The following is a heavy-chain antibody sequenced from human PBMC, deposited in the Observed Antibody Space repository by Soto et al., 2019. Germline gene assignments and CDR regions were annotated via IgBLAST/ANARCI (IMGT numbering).Heavy chain of an antibody. CDR2: ISHSGST. V-gene: IGHV4-59*11. Sequence: SETLSLTCSVSGGSIISHLWSWIRQPPGKGLEWIGYISHSGSTTYNPSLKSRVIISVDISKNQVSLQLRSVTAADTAVYYCAREGPLSGDAFDIWGRGTMVTV. CDR3: AREGPLSGDAFDI. CDR1: GGSIISHL. D-gene: IGHD3-16*01. J-gene: IGHJ3*02.